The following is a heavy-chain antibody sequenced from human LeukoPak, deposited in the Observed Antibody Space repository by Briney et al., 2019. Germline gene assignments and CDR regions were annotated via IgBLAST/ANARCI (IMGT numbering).Heavy chain of an antibody. J-gene: IGHJ6*03. Sequence: ASVKVSCKASGYTFTSYGISGVRQAPGQGLEWMGWISTYNGNTNYAQKLQGRVTMTTDTSTSTAYMELRSLRSDDTAVYYCARGRYCSSTSCYKVYYYYMDVWGKGTTVTVSS. V-gene: IGHV1-18*01. CDR2: ISTYNGNT. D-gene: IGHD2-2*02. CDR3: ARGRYCSSTSCYKVYYYYMDV. CDR1: GYTFTSYG.